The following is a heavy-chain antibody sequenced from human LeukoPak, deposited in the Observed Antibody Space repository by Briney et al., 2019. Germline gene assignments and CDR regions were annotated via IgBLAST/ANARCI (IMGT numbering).Heavy chain of an antibody. D-gene: IGHD3-10*01. CDR2: INHSGST. V-gene: IGHV4-39*01. J-gene: IGHJ4*02. CDR3: ARHRRKYGSGSYFAY. Sequence: SETLSLTCTVSGGSISSGDYYWSWIRQPPGKGLEWIGEINHSGSTNYNPSLKSRVTISVDTSKNQFSLKLSSVTAADTAVYYCARHRRKYGSGSYFAYWGQGTLVTVSS. CDR1: GGSISSGDYY.